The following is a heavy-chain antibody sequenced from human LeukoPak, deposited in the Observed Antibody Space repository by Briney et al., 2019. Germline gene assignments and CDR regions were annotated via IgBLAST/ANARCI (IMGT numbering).Heavy chain of an antibody. J-gene: IGHJ6*02. CDR2: IRSKGNNYAT. Sequence: GSLRLSCVASGFSFSDSAVHWVRQASGKGLEWIGRIRSKGNNYATEYIESVRGRFSISRDDSKNTASLQMNSLKTEDTAVYYCARSLGPLYGMDVWGQGTTVTVSS. CDR3: ARSLGPLYGMDV. CDR1: GFSFSDSA. V-gene: IGHV3-73*01. D-gene: IGHD3-10*01.